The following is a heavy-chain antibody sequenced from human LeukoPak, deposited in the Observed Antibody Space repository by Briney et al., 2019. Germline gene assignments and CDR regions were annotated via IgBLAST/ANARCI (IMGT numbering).Heavy chain of an antibody. CDR3: AKDRGSSRFDP. Sequence: SGGSLRLSCAAPGFTFSSYGMHWVRQAPGKGLEWVAFIRYDGRNKYHADSVKGRFTISRDNSKNTLYLQMNSLRAEDTAVYYCAKDRGSSRFDPWGQGTLVTVSS. CDR2: IRYDGRNK. D-gene: IGHD6-13*01. V-gene: IGHV3-30*02. J-gene: IGHJ5*02. CDR1: GFTFSSYG.